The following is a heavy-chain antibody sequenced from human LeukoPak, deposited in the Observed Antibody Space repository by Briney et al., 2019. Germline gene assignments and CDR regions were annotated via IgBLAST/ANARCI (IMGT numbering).Heavy chain of an antibody. D-gene: IGHD4-17*01. J-gene: IGHJ3*02. CDR2: ISTYNGNT. Sequence: ASVTVSCKASGYTFTNHGISWVRQAPGQGLEWMGWISTYNGNTNYAQKLQGRVTITTDTSTSTAYMELRSLRSDDTAVYYCARSGGWAYGDYDGFIAFDIWGQGTMVTVSS. V-gene: IGHV1-18*01. CDR3: ARSGGWAYGDYDGFIAFDI. CDR1: GYTFTNHG.